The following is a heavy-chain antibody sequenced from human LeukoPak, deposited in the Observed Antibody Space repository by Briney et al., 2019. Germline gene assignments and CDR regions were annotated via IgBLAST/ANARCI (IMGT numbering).Heavy chain of an antibody. Sequence: PGGSLRLSCAASGFTFSSYSMNWVRQAPGKGLEWVSSISSSSSYIYYADSVKGRFTISRDNAKNSLYLQMNSLRAEDTAVYYCARRFRDYYDSSGYYYVWGTFDIWGQGTMVTVSS. D-gene: IGHD3-22*01. CDR3: ARRFRDYYDSSGYYYVWGTFDI. V-gene: IGHV3-21*04. J-gene: IGHJ3*02. CDR2: ISSSSSYI. CDR1: GFTFSSYS.